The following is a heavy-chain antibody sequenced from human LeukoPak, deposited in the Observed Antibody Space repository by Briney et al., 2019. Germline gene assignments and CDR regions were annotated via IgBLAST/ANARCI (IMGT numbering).Heavy chain of an antibody. V-gene: IGHV4-4*07. CDR2: ICSSGST. J-gene: IGHJ6*02. CDR3: ARGDSTNQDGDYYGLDV. D-gene: IGHD5/OR15-5a*01. Sequence: SETLSLTCTVSGGSISGYYWSWIRQPAGKGLEWIGRICSSGSTNYNPSLKSRVTMSVDTSKNQFSLNLSSVTAADTAVYYCARGDSTNQDGDYYGLDVWGQGTTVTVSS. CDR1: GGSISGYY.